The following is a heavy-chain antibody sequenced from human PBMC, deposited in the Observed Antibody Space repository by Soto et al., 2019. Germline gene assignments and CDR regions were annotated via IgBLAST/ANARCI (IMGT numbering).Heavy chain of an antibody. CDR1: GFTFSSYA. CDR3: ATSSGWLQTEIDY. J-gene: IGHJ4*02. CDR2: ISYDGSNK. Sequence: GGSLRLSCAASGFTFSSYAMHWVRQAPGKGLEWVAVISYDGSNKYYADSVKGRFTISRDNSKNTLYLQMNSLRAEDTDVYYCATSSGWLQTEIDYWGQGTLATVSS. D-gene: IGHD6-19*01. V-gene: IGHV3-30-3*01.